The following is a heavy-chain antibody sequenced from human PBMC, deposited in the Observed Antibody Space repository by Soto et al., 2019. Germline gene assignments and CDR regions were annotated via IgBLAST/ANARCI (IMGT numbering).Heavy chain of an antibody. CDR3: ARDLPRGYSSSSAFDY. V-gene: IGHV1-2*02. Sequence: ASVKVSCKASGYTFTGYYMHWVRQAPGQGLEWMGWINPNGGGTNYAQKFQGRVTMTRDTSISTAYMELSRLRSDDTAVYYCARDLPRGYSSSSAFDYWGQGTLVTVSS. CDR2: INPNGGGT. D-gene: IGHD6-6*01. CDR1: GYTFTGYY. J-gene: IGHJ4*02.